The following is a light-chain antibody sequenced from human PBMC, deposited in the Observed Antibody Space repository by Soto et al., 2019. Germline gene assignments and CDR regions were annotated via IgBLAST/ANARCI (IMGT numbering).Light chain of an antibody. CDR1: QSLSSGS. V-gene: IGKV3-20*01. CDR3: QHSHTSSRT. CDR2: GAS. J-gene: IGKJ2*01. Sequence: EIVLTQSPGTLSLSPGEGATLSCRASQSLSSGSLAWYQQKPGQAPRLLIYGASSRATGIPDRFSGSGSGTDFTLTINRLEPEDFAVYFCQHSHTSSRTFGQGTKLEIK.